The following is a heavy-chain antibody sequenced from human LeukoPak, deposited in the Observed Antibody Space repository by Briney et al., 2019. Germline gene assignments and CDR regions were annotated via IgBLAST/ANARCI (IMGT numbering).Heavy chain of an antibody. CDR2: IYSGGST. D-gene: IGHD3-10*01. CDR3: AKFFLPYLAGGTGSR. CDR1: GFTVSSNY. V-gene: IGHV3-66*01. Sequence: GGSLRLSCAVSGFTVSSNYMSWVRQAPGKGLEWVSVIYSGGSTYYADSVKGRFTISRDNSKNTLYLQMNSLRAEDTALYYCAKFFLPYLAGGTGSRWGQGTLVTVSS. J-gene: IGHJ4*02.